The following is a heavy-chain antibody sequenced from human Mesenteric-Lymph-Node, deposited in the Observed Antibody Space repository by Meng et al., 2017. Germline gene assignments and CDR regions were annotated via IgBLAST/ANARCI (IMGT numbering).Heavy chain of an antibody. CDR1: GGSISSYY. J-gene: IGHJ5*02. CDR3: ARVAAAGNEWFDP. D-gene: IGHD6-13*01. CDR2: IYYSGST. V-gene: IGHV4-59*12. Sequence: QVARQGSGPELGRPSATRSPTCTVSGGSISSYYWSWIRQPPGKGLEWIGYIYYSGSTNYNPSLKSRVTISVDKSKNQFSLKLSSVTAADTAVYYCARVAAAGNEWFDPWGQGTLVTVSS.